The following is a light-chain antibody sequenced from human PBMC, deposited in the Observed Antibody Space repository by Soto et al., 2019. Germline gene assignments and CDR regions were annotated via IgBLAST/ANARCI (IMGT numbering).Light chain of an antibody. CDR1: QSVSSK. J-gene: IGKJ5*01. Sequence: EIVLTQSPGTLSLSPGERGTLSCRASQSVSSKLAWYQQKPGQAPRLLIYGASTRATGIPARFSGSGSGTEFTLTISSLQSEDFAVYYCQQYNNWPPITFGQGTRLEIK. V-gene: IGKV3D-15*01. CDR2: GAS. CDR3: QQYNNWPPIT.